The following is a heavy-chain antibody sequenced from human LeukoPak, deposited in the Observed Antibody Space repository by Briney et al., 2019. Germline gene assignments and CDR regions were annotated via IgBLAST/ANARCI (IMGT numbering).Heavy chain of an antibody. J-gene: IGHJ3*02. D-gene: IGHD6-13*01. V-gene: IGHV4-59*01. CDR1: GGSISSYY. Sequence: SETLSLTCAVSGGSISSYYWSWIRQPPGKGLECIGYIYYSGSTNYNPSLKSRVTISVDTSKNQFSLKLSSVTAADTAVYYCARDGSSSWYLVGAFDIWGQGTMVTVSS. CDR3: ARDGSSSWYLVGAFDI. CDR2: IYYSGST.